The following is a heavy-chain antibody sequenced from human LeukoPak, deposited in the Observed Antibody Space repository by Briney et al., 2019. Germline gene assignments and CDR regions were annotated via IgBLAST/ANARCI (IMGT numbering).Heavy chain of an antibody. Sequence: GASVKVSCKASGGTFSSYAISWVRQAPGQGLEWMGGIIPIFGTANYAQKFQGRVTITADESTSTAYMELSSLRSEDTAVYYCARGNWRYSYYYYYYMDVWGKGTTVTVSS. CDR3: ARGNWRYSYYYYYYMDV. V-gene: IGHV1-69*13. CDR2: IIPIFGTA. J-gene: IGHJ6*03. CDR1: GGTFSSYA. D-gene: IGHD4-11*01.